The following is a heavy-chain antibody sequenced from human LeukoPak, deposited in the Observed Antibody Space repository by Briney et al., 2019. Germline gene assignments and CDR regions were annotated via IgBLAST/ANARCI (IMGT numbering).Heavy chain of an antibody. D-gene: IGHD4-23*01. CDR2: IRSKANNYAT. CDR1: GLIFSGSA. J-gene: IGHJ5*02. Sequence: GGSLRLSCAASGLIFSGSAMHWVRQASGKGLEWVGRIRSKANNYATAYAASVKGRFTISRDDSKNTAYLQMNSLKTEDTAVYYCTRRYGANSWWFDPWGQGTLVTVSS. V-gene: IGHV3-73*01. CDR3: TRRYGANSWWFDP.